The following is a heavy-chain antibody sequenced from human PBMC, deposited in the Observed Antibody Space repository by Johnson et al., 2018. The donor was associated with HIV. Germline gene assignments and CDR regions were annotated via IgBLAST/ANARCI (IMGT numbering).Heavy chain of an antibody. V-gene: IGHV3-13*01. CDR3: ARVSRLGDITMLSDAFDI. J-gene: IGHJ3*02. D-gene: IGHD3-10*01. CDR1: GFTVSSNY. Sequence: VQLVESGGGLVQPGGSLRLSCAASGFTVSSNYMSWVRQTTGKGLEWVSAIGTAGDAYYPGSVKGRFTISRENAKNSLYLQMNSLRAEDTALFYCARVSRLGDITMLSDAFDIWGQGTMVTVSS. CDR2: IGTAGDA.